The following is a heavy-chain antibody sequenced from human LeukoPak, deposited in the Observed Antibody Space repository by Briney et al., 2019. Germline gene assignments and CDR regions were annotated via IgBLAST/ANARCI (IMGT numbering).Heavy chain of an antibody. Sequence: GGSLRLSCAGSKFTFSSYSMHWVRQAPGKGLEWVAVISYDGSNKYYADSVKGRFTISRDNSKNTLYLQMNSLRAEDTAVYYCAKDQLAYYDSSGYSSLTPPRDWGQGTLVTVSS. V-gene: IGHV3-30*18. CDR2: ISYDGSNK. CDR1: KFTFSSYS. CDR3: AKDQLAYYDSSGYSSLTPPRD. D-gene: IGHD3-22*01. J-gene: IGHJ4*02.